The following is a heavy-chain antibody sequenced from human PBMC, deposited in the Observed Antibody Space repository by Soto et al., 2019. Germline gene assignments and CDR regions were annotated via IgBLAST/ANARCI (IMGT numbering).Heavy chain of an antibody. CDR2: INPSGGST. D-gene: IGHD6-13*01. Sequence: ASVKVSCKASGYTFTSYYMHWVRQAPGQGLEWMGIINPSGGSTSYAQKFQGRVTMTRDTSMSTVYMELSSLRSEDTAVYYCAREPGYSGHYYYGMDVWGQGTTVTVSS. CDR3: AREPGYSGHYYYGMDV. CDR1: GYTFTSYY. J-gene: IGHJ6*02. V-gene: IGHV1-46*01.